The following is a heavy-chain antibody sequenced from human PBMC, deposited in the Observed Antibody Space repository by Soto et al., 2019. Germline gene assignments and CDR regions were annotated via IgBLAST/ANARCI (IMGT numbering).Heavy chain of an antibody. CDR3: AKNGQPPYYYYGMDV. Sequence: ASVKVSYKASGYTFTSYAMHWVRQAPGQGLEWMGWISGYNGDTKYAQKVQGRVTMTIDTSTYTAYMELGSLTSDDTAIYYCAKNGQPPYYYYGMDVWGQGTTVTVSS. CDR1: GYTFTSYA. V-gene: IGHV1-18*01. D-gene: IGHD2-8*01. CDR2: ISGYNGDT. J-gene: IGHJ6*02.